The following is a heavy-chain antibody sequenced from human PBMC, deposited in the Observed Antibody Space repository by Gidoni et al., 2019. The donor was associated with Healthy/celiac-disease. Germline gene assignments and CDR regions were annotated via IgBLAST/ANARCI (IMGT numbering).Heavy chain of an antibody. CDR3: ARSPGGRYYYYYGMDV. V-gene: IGHV4-34*01. J-gene: IGHJ6*02. D-gene: IGHD1-26*01. Sequence: QVQLQQWGAGLLKPSETLSLICAVYGGSLSGYYWSWIRQPPGKGLEWIGEINHSGSTNYNPSLKSRVTISVDTSKNQFSLKLSSVTAADTAVYYCARSPGGRYYYYYGMDVWGQGTTVTVSS. CDR1: GGSLSGYY. CDR2: INHSGST.